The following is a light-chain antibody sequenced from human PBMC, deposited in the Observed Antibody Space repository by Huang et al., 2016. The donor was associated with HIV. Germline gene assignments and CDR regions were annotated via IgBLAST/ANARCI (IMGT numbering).Light chain of an antibody. V-gene: IGKV4-1*01. CDR2: WAS. CDR1: QTILHDSDSRNY. Sequence: DIVMTQSPDSLAVSLGERATLNCKSSQTILHDSDSRNYLAWYQNKPGQPPNLLIHWASIRKSGVPDRFIGSGSGTDFTLTISSLQAEDVAVYYCQQYYSSPFTFGPGTNVD. CDR3: QQYYSSPFT. J-gene: IGKJ3*01.